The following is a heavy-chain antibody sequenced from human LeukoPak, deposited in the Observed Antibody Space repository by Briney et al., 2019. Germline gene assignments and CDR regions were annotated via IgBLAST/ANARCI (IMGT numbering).Heavy chain of an antibody. CDR1: GFTFNTYW. D-gene: IGHD1-26*01. CDR2: IDQSGSTK. Sequence: PGGSLRLSCAASGFTFNTYWMIWVRQAPGKGLEWVANIDQSGSTKYYVDSLKGRFTISRDNAMNSLYLQMNSLRAEDTAVYYCVRDKGGRSGAIYYDAFDVWGQGTMVTVSS. V-gene: IGHV3-7*01. J-gene: IGHJ3*01. CDR3: VRDKGGRSGAIYYDAFDV.